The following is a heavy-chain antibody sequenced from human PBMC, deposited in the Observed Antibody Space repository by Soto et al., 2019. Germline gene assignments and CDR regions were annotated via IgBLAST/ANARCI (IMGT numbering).Heavy chain of an antibody. D-gene: IGHD5-12*01. Sequence: SETLSLTCAVYGGSFGGYYWSWIRQPPGKGLEWIGEINHSGSTNYNPSLKSRVTISVDTSKNQFSLKLSSVTAADTAVYYCARPRGSSGYGALDIWGQGTMVTVS. CDR3: ARPRGSSGYGALDI. J-gene: IGHJ3*02. V-gene: IGHV4-34*01. CDR2: INHSGST. CDR1: GGSFGGYY.